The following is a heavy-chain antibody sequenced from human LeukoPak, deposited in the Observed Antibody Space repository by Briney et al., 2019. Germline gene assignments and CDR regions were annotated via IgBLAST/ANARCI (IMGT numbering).Heavy chain of an antibody. CDR2: IRSKANSYAT. J-gene: IGHJ4*02. CDR3: TSRKYDSSGYYNY. CDR1: GFTFSGSA. V-gene: IGHV3-73*01. D-gene: IGHD3-22*01. Sequence: GGSLRLSCAASGFTFSGSAMHWVRQASGKGLEWVGRIRSKANSYATAYAASVKGRFTVSRDDSKNTAYLQMNSLKTEDTAVYYCTSRKYDSSGYYNYWGQGTLVTVSS.